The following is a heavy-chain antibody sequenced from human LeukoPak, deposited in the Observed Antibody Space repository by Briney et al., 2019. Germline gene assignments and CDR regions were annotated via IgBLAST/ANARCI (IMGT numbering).Heavy chain of an antibody. CDR2: FDPEDGET. CDR3: ARDTGWHPTFNYYGSGSYYNVYDDY. CDR1: GYTLTELS. D-gene: IGHD3-10*01. J-gene: IGHJ4*02. V-gene: IGHV1-24*01. Sequence: ASVKVSCKVSGYTLTELSMHWVRQAPGKGLEWMGGFDPEDGETIYAQKFQGRVTMTEDTSTDTAYMELSRLRSDDTAVYYCARDTGWHPTFNYYGSGSYYNVYDDYWGQGTLVTVSS.